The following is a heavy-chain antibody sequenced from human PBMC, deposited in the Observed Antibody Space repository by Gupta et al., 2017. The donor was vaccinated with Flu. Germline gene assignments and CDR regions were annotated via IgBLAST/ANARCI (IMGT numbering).Heavy chain of an antibody. V-gene: IGHV4-34*01. J-gene: IGHJ6*02. CDR1: GGSFSGYY. CDR3: ASPAWSYYGMDV. CDR2: INHSGST. Sequence: QVQLQQWGAGLLKPSETLSLTCAVYGGSFSGYYWSWIRQPPGKGLEWIGEINHSGSTNYNPSLKSRVTISVDTSKNQFSLKLSSVTAADTAVYYCASPAWSYYGMDVWGQGTTVTVTS. D-gene: IGHD3-3*01.